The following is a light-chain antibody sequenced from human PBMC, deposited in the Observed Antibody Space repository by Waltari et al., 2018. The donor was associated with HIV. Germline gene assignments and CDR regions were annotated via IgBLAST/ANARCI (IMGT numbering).Light chain of an antibody. CDR3: RQYYSTPWT. J-gene: IGKJ1*01. CDR2: WAS. CDR1: QSVLYRSNNRNY. Sequence: DIVMTQSPDSLVVSLGERATINCKSSQSVLYRSNNRNYLAWYQQKPGQPPKLLIYWASTRESGVLDRFSGRGSGTDFTLTIINLQAEEVAVYYCRQYYSTPWTFGQGTKVEIK. V-gene: IGKV4-1*01.